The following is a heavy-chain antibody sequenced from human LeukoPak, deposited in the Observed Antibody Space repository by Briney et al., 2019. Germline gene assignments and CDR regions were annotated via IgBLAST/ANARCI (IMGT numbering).Heavy chain of an antibody. Sequence: GGSLRPSCAASGFTFSSYAMSWVRQAPGKGLEWVSAISGSGGSTYYADSVKGRFTISRDNSKNTLYLQMNSLRAEDTAVYYCAKDYYDSSGYYYWGQGTLVTVSS. CDR3: AKDYYDSSGYYY. CDR1: GFTFSSYA. CDR2: ISGSGGST. D-gene: IGHD3-22*01. J-gene: IGHJ4*02. V-gene: IGHV3-23*01.